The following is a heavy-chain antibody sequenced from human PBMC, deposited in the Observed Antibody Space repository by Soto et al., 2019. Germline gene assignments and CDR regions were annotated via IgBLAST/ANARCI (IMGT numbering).Heavy chain of an antibody. CDR1: GYIFTTYW. J-gene: IGHJ6*01. Sequence: GESLKISCKGSGYIFTTYWIGWVRQMPGKGLEWMGIIYPIDSDTKYSPSFEGQVTVSVDKSISTAYLQWSSLKASDTAMYYCATYQDPYYYGMDVWGQGTTVTVSS. V-gene: IGHV5-51*01. CDR3: ATYQDPYYYGMDV. CDR2: IYPIDSDT. D-gene: IGHD2-2*01.